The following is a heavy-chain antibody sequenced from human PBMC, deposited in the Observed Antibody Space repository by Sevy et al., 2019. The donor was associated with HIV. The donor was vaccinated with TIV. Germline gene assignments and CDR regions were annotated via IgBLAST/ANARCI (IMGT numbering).Heavy chain of an antibody. CDR3: ARGYQLLDY. D-gene: IGHD2-2*01. J-gene: IGHJ4*02. V-gene: IGHV3-21*01. CDR2: ISSSSSYI. CDR1: GFTFSSYS. Sequence: GGTLRLSCAASGFTFSSYSMNWVRQAPGKGLEWVSSISSSSSYIYYADSVKGRLTIPRDNAKNSLYLQMNSLGAEDTAVYYCARGYQLLDYWGQGTLVTVSS.